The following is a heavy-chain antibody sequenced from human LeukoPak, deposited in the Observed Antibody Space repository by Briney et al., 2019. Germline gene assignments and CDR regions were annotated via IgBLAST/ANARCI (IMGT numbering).Heavy chain of an antibody. V-gene: IGHV4-39*01. CDR1: GGSISSSSYY. J-gene: IGHJ5*02. CDR3: ASGYVWGSMGFDP. CDR2: IYYSGST. D-gene: IGHD3-16*01. Sequence: PSETLSLTCTVSGGSISSSSYYWGWIRQPPGKGLEWIGSIYYSGSTYYNPSLKSRVTISVDTSKNQFSLKLSSVTAADTAVYYCASGYVWGSMGFDPWGQETLVTVSS.